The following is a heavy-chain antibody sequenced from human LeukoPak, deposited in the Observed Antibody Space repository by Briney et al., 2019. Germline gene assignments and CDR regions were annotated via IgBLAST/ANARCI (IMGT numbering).Heavy chain of an antibody. V-gene: IGHV3-7*01. J-gene: IGHJ2*01. D-gene: IGHD2-8*02. CDR2: MKEDGGEK. CDR3: ARVRTEWYIDL. Sequence: GGSQRLSCAASGFIFSPYWVTWVRQAPGMGLEWVANMKEDGGEKFYVDSVRGRFTISRDNAKNSLYLQMNSLRVEDTGVYYCARVRTEWYIDLWGRGTLVTVST. CDR1: GFIFSPYW.